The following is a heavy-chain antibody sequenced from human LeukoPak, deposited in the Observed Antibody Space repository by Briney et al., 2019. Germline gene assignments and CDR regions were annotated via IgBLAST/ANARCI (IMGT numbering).Heavy chain of an antibody. Sequence: PGGSLRLSCAASGFTFSSYAMSWVRQAPGKGLEWVSAISGSGGSTYYADSVKGRFTISRDNSKNTLYLQMNSLRAEDTAVYYCAKDEQWLVRINIDYWGQGTLVTVSS. CDR3: AKDEQWLVRINIDY. CDR2: ISGSGGST. D-gene: IGHD6-19*01. CDR1: GFTFSSYA. V-gene: IGHV3-23*01. J-gene: IGHJ4*02.